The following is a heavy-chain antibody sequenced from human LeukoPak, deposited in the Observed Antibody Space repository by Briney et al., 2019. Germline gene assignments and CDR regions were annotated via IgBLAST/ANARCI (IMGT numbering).Heavy chain of an antibody. Sequence: SETLSLTCTVSADSISRSYWSWIRQPPGQGPEWIGYVSYSGSTNCTPSLKGRVTISIDTSKNQFSLKLNSVTAADTAVYYCAKLLTLSWPAFDPWGQGTLVTVSS. J-gene: IGHJ5*02. CDR1: ADSISRSY. CDR3: AKLLTLSWPAFDP. D-gene: IGHD2/OR15-2a*01. CDR2: VSYSGST. V-gene: IGHV4-59*01.